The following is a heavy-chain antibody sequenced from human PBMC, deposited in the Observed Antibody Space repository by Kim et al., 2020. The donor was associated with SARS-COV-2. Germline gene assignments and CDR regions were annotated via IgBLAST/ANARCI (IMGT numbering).Heavy chain of an antibody. CDR3: ASLSTGYGWDKFDY. V-gene: IGHV3-74*01. J-gene: IGHJ4*02. Sequence: GGSLRLSCVASGFTFSSYSMHWVRQAPGKGLVWVSGINSNGGSTSYADSVKGRFTISRDNSRNTLYLQMNSLRAEDTAVYYCASLSTGYGWDKFDYWGQGTLVTVSS. CDR2: INSNGGST. D-gene: IGHD3-16*01. CDR1: GFTFSSYS.